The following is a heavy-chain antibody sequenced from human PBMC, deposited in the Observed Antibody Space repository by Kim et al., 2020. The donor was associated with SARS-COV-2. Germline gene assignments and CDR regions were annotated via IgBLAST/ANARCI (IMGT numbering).Heavy chain of an antibody. J-gene: IGHJ4*02. V-gene: IGHV4-34*01. Sequence: SETLSLTCAVYGGSFSGYYWSWIRQPPGKGLEWIGEINHSGSTKFNPSLRSRVTISVDTSKNQFSLNLTSVTATDTAVYYCARAPACDDVPYFDYWGQGTLLTVSS. CDR1: GGSFSGYY. CDR2: INHSGST. CDR3: ARAPACDDVPYFDY. D-gene: IGHD1-1*01.